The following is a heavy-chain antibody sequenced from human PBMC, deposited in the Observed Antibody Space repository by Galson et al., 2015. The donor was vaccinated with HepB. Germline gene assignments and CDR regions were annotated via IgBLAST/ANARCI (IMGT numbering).Heavy chain of an antibody. CDR3: ARDRLPYGGSRYWYFDL. CDR1: GGTFSSYA. V-gene: IGHV1-69*13. Sequence: SVKVSCKASGGTFSSYAISWVRQAPGQGLEWMGGIIPIFGTANYAQKFQGRVTITADESTSTAYMELSSLRSEDTAVYYCARDRLPYGGSRYWYFDLWGRGTLVTVSS. D-gene: IGHD4-23*01. CDR2: IIPIFGTA. J-gene: IGHJ2*01.